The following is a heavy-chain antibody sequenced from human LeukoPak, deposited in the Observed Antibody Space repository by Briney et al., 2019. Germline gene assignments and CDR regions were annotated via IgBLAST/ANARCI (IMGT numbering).Heavy chain of an antibody. CDR1: GFTFSSNG. V-gene: IGHV3-48*01. D-gene: IGHD1-1*01. J-gene: IGHJ5*02. CDR2: ISATGGTI. CDR3: VRGWQQLGS. Sequence: GGSLRLSCAASGFTFSSNGMNWVRQAPGKGLEWVSYISATGGTIYYADSVKGRFSISKDNSKNTLYLQMNSLTAEDTAVYYCVRGWQQLGSWGRGTLVTVSS.